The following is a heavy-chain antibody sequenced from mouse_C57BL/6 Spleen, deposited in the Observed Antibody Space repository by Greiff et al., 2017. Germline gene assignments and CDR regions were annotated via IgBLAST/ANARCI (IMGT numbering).Heavy chain of an antibody. Sequence: VQLQQPGTELVKPGASVKLSCKASGYTFTSYWMHWVKQRPGQGLEWIGNINPSNGGTNYNEKFKSKATLTVDKSSSTAYMQLSSLTSEDSAVYSCARDWITTVVATDYAMDYWGQGTSVTVSS. V-gene: IGHV1-53*01. D-gene: IGHD1-1*01. CDR2: INPSNGGT. CDR1: GYTFTSYW. CDR3: ARDWITTVVATDYAMDY. J-gene: IGHJ4*01.